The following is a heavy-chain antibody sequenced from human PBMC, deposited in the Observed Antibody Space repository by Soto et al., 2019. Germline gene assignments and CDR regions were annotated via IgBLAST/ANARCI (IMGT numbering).Heavy chain of an antibody. Sequence: GGSLRLSCAASGFTFSSYAMHWVRQAPGKGLEWVAVISYDGSNKYYADSVKGRFTISRDNSKNTLYLQMNSLRAEDTAVYYCARDATGNDYGANVYYYYGMDVWGQGTTVTVSS. CDR3: ARDATGNDYGANVYYYYGMDV. CDR1: GFTFSSYA. J-gene: IGHJ6*02. D-gene: IGHD4-17*01. V-gene: IGHV3-30-3*01. CDR2: ISYDGSNK.